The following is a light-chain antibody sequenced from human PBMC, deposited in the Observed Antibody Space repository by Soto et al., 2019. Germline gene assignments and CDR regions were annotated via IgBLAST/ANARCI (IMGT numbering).Light chain of an antibody. CDR3: QQYGRSRT. Sequence: IVLTQSPGPLALSPGERAPLSCRASQSVSSSYLAWYQQKPGQAPRLLIYGASSRATGIPDRFSGSGSGTDFTLTISRLEPEDFAVYYCQQYGRSRTFGQGPKVDI. V-gene: IGKV3-20*01. CDR1: QSVSSSY. CDR2: GAS. J-gene: IGKJ1*01.